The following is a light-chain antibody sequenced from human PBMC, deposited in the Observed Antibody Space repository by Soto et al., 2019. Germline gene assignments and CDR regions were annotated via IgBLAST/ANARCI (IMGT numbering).Light chain of an antibody. Sequence: IVMTQSPATLSVSPGERATLSCRASQNSYSNVAWYQQRPGQAPRLLIYRASTRATGIPARFSGSGSGTEFTLTISSLQSEDFTVYSCLQYHNLWAFGQGTKVDI. CDR2: RAS. CDR1: QNSYSN. J-gene: IGKJ1*01. CDR3: LQYHNLWA. V-gene: IGKV3-15*01.